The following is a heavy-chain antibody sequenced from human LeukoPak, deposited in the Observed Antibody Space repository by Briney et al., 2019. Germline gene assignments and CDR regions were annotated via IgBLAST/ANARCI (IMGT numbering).Heavy chain of an antibody. D-gene: IGHD3-22*01. CDR3: ARSMRRYYDSSGPDTAFDL. Sequence: PSETLSLTCTVSGGSISSGGYYWSWIRQPPGKGLEWIGYIYHSGSTYYNPSLKSRVTISVDTSKNQFSLKLSSVTAADTAVYYCARSMRRYYDSSGPDTAFDLWGRGTLVTVSS. CDR1: GGSISSGGYY. CDR2: IYHSGST. J-gene: IGHJ2*01. V-gene: IGHV4-30-2*01.